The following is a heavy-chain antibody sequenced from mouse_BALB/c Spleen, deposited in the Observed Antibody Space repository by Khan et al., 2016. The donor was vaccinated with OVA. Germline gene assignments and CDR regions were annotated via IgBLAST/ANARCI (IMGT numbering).Heavy chain of an antibody. J-gene: IGHJ3*01. D-gene: IGHD2-10*02. Sequence: QVRLQQSGAELVKPGASVKLSCKASGYTFSSYYMYWVKQRPGQGLEWIGGINPSNGGTNFNEKFKTKATLTVDKSSSTAYMQLSSLTSEDSAVCYCTRSGYANPFAYWGQGTLVTVSA. V-gene: IGHV1S81*02. CDR2: INPSNGGT. CDR1: GYTFSSYY. CDR3: TRSGYANPFAY.